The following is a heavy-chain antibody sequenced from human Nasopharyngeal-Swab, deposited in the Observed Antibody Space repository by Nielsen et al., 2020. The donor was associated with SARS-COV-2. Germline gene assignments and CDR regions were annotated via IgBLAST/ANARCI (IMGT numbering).Heavy chain of an antibody. D-gene: IGHD1/OR15-1a*01. CDR1: GYTFTSYG. V-gene: IGHV1-18*01. Sequence: ASVKVSCKASGYTFTSYGISWVRQAPGQGLEWMGWISAYNGNTNYAQKLQGRVTMTTDTSTSTAYMELRSLRSDDTAVYYCARVGTPRSYYYYYGMDVWGQGTTATVSS. CDR2: ISAYNGNT. CDR3: ARVGTPRSYYYYYGMDV. J-gene: IGHJ6*02.